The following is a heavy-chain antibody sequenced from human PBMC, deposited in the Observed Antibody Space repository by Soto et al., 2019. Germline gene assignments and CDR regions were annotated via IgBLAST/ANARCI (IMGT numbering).Heavy chain of an antibody. D-gene: IGHD6-6*01. Sequence: PSETLSLTCAFYGGSFSGYYWSLIRQPPGKGLEWIGEINHSGSTNYNPSLKSRVTISVDTSKNQFSLKLSSVTAADTAVYYCARGQRKGSSSSVVIYYYMDVWGKGTTVTVSS. CDR1: GGSFSGYY. CDR2: INHSGST. J-gene: IGHJ6*03. CDR3: ARGQRKGSSSSVVIYYYMDV. V-gene: IGHV4-34*01.